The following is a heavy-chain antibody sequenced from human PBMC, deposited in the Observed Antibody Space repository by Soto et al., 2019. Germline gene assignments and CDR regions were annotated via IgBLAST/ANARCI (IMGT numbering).Heavy chain of an antibody. V-gene: IGHV4-34*01. CDR3: ARGRPQNAYCVGDCYSYFDY. Sequence: SETLSLTCAVYGGSFSGYYWSWIRQPPGKGLEWIGEINHSGSTNYNPSLKSRVTISVDTSKNQFSLKLSSVTAADTAVYYCARGRPQNAYCVGDCYSYFDYWGQGTLVTVSS. CDR1: GGSFSGYY. CDR2: INHSGST. J-gene: IGHJ4*02. D-gene: IGHD2-21*01.